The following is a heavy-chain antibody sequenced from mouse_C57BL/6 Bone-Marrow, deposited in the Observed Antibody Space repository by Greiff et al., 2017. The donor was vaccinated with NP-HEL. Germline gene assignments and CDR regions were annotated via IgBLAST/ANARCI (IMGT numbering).Heavy chain of an antibody. Sequence: VKLVESGAELVKPGASVKLSCKASGYTFTEYTIHWVKQRSGQGLEWIGWFYPGSGSIKYNEKFKDKATLTADKSSSTVYMERSRLTSEDSAVYFCARHEEGGRGPPWFAYWGQGTLVTVSA. CDR2: FYPGSGSI. D-gene: IGHD1-1*02. CDR3: ARHEEGGRGPPWFAY. J-gene: IGHJ3*01. CDR1: GYTFTEYT. V-gene: IGHV1-62-2*01.